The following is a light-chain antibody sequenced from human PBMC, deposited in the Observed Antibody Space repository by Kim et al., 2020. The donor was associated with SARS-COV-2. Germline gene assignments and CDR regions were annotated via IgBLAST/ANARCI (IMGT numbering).Light chain of an antibody. V-gene: IGKV1-9*01. CDR2: AAS. CDR1: QDIGGY. J-gene: IGKJ5*01. CDR3: QQVNSFPLVT. Sequence: SVGDRVTSTGRASQDIGGYLAWYQQKPGSAPKLLIYAASTLQSGVPSRFSGRGSGTDFTLTISSLQPEDLATYFCQQVNSFPLVTFGQGTRLEIK.